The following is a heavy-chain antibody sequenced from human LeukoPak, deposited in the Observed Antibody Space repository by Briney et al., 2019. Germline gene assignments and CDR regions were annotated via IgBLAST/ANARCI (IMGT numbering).Heavy chain of an antibody. CDR3: ARGDYYYDSTDLGAFDI. Sequence: SETLSLTCTVSGGSISSSSNYWGWIRQPPGKGLEWIGSIYYGGSTYYNPSLKSRVSISVDTSKNQFSLKLSSVTAADTAVYYCARGDYYYDSTDLGAFDIWGQGTMVTVSS. CDR1: GGSISSSSNY. CDR2: IYYGGST. D-gene: IGHD3-22*01. V-gene: IGHV4-39*01. J-gene: IGHJ3*02.